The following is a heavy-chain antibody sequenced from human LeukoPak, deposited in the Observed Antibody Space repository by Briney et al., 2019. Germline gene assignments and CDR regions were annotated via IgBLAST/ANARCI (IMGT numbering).Heavy chain of an antibody. Sequence: GGSPRLSCAASGFTFSNAWMNWVRQAPGKGLEWVGRIKSKTDGGTTDYAAPVKGRITISRDDSKNTLYLQMNSLKTEDTAVYYCTTDSYYYDSSGYSEPDYWGQGTLVTVSS. D-gene: IGHD3-22*01. V-gene: IGHV3-15*07. CDR2: IKSKTDGGTT. J-gene: IGHJ4*02. CDR3: TTDSYYYDSSGYSEPDY. CDR1: GFTFSNAW.